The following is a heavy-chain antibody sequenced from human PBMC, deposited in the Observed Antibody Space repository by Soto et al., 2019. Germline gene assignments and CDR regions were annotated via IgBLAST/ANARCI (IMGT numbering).Heavy chain of an antibody. V-gene: IGHV1-69*12. CDR2: IIPIFGTA. J-gene: IGHJ6*02. CDR3: ARAEWISTSCYDYYYYYYGMDV. CDR1: GGTFSSYA. Sequence: QVQLVQSGAEVKKPGSSVKVSCKASGGTFSSYAISWVRQAPGQGLEWMGGIIPIFGTANYAQKFQGRVTITADESTSTAYMEVISMRTEDAAVYYCARAEWISTSCYDYYYYYYGMDVWGQGTTVTVSS. D-gene: IGHD2-2*01.